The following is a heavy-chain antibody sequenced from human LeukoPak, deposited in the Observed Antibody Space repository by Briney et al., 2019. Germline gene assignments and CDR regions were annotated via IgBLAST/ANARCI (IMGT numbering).Heavy chain of an antibody. J-gene: IGHJ6*02. V-gene: IGHV3-7*03. Sequence: GGSLRLSCAASGFALSSHWMTWVRQVPGRGPEWVANVNRDGSKTYYLDSVKGRFTISKDNAKNSLYLQMNSLRAEDTALYHCARNNGMDVWGQGTTVIVSS. CDR2: VNRDGSKT. CDR1: GFALSSHW. CDR3: ARNNGMDV.